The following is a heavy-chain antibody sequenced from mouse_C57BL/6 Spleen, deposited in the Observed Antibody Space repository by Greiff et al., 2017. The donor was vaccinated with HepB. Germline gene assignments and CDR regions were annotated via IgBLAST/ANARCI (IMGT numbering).Heavy chain of an antibody. V-gene: IGHV1-26*01. CDR2: INPNNGGT. J-gene: IGHJ3*01. Sequence: EVQLLQSGPELVKPGASVKISCKASGYAFTDSYMNWVKQSPGKSLEWIGGINPNNGGTSYNQKFKGKATMTVDKSSSTAYMEHRSLTSEDSAVYYCAGVNGDVWFAYWGQGTLVTVSA. CDR3: AGVNGDVWFAY. CDR1: GYAFTDSY. D-gene: IGHD4-1*01.